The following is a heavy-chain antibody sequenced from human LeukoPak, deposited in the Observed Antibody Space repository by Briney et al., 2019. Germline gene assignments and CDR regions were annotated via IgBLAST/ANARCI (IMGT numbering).Heavy chain of an antibody. CDR3: AADQQWLVP. D-gene: IGHD6-19*01. Sequence: SVKVSCKASGFTFTTSVIQWVRQARGPRLEWIGWIVAGRGNTNYAQKLQERVTFTRDMSTSTAYMELNSLRSDDTAVYYCAADQQWLVPWGQGTLVTVSS. J-gene: IGHJ5*02. CDR1: GFTFTTSV. V-gene: IGHV1-58*02. CDR2: IVAGRGNT.